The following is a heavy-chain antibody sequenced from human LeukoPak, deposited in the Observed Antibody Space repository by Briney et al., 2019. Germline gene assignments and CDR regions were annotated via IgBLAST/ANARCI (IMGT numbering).Heavy chain of an antibody. Sequence: QPGRSLRLSCTASGFTFGDYAMSWVRQAPGKGLEWVGFIRSKAYGGTTEYAASVKGRFTISRDDSKSIAYLQMNSLKTEDTAVYYCTRGAPDCSSTSCYYLDYWGQGTLVTVSS. V-gene: IGHV3-49*04. CDR2: IRSKAYGGTT. CDR3: TRGAPDCSSTSCYYLDY. J-gene: IGHJ4*02. CDR1: GFTFGDYA. D-gene: IGHD2-2*01.